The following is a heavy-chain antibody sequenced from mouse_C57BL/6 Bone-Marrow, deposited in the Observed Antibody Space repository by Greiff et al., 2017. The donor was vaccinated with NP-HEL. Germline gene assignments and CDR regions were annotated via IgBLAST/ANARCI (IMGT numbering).Heavy chain of an antibody. Sequence: QVQLQQSGPGLVKPSQSLFLTCSITGFPITSGYYWIWIRQSPGKPLEWMGYITHSGENFYNPSLQSPISINRETSKNQFFLQLNSVTTEDTAMYYCAGDYDGYWYFDVWGTGTTVTVSS. V-gene: IGHV12-3*01. D-gene: IGHD2-3*01. J-gene: IGHJ1*03. CDR1: GFPITSGYY. CDR3: AGDYDGYWYFDV. CDR2: ITHSGEN.